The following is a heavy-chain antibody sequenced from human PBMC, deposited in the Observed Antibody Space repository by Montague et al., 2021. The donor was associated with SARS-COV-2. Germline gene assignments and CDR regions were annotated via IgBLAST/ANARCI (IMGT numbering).Heavy chain of an antibody. D-gene: IGHD2-15*01. CDR3: ARLASGWWELTLDY. CDR2: IYYSGST. V-gene: IGHV4-39*01. Sequence: SEILSLTCTLSGGSISSSSYYWGWIRQPPGKGLEWIGSIYYSGSTYYNPSLKSRVTISVDTSKNQFSLKLSSVTAADTAVYYCARLASGWWELTLDYWGQGTLVTVSS. J-gene: IGHJ4*02. CDR1: GGSISSSSYY.